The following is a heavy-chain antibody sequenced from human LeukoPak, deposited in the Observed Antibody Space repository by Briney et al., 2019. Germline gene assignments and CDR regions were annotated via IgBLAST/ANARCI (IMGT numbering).Heavy chain of an antibody. Sequence: GESLKISCKGSGYSSMNYWIGWVRQMPGQGLEWMGIIYPGDPDTRYSPSFQGQVTISADKSINTAYLQWSSLKASDTAMYYCARSSYGSGSYSYFDYWGQGTLVSVSS. CDR1: GYSSMNYW. D-gene: IGHD3-10*01. CDR2: IYPGDPDT. V-gene: IGHV5-51*01. CDR3: ARSSYGSGSYSYFDY. J-gene: IGHJ4*02.